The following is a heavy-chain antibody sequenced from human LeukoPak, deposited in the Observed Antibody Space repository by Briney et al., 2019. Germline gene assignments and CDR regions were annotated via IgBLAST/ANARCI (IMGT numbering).Heavy chain of an antibody. CDR1: GITLSSYD. D-gene: IGHD3-22*01. CDR2: ISYDGSNK. Sequence: GRSLRLSCAASGITLSSYDMHWVRQAPGKALEWVAVISYDGSNKDYADSVKGRFTISRDNAKNTLYLQMNSLRVEDTAVYYCASSSGGFNWFDPWGQGTLVTVSS. CDR3: ASSSGGFNWFDP. V-gene: IGHV3-30-3*01. J-gene: IGHJ5*02.